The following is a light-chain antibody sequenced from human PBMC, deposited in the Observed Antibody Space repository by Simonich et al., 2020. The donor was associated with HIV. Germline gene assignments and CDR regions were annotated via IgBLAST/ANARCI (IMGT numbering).Light chain of an antibody. J-gene: IGKJ2*01. V-gene: IGKV1-39*01. CDR2: AAS. Sequence: DIQMTQAPSTLSASVVDRVTITCRASQSLSSWLAWDPQKPGKAPKLRIYAASSLQSGVPSGFSGSGSGTDFTLTISSLQPEDFATYYCQESYSSLYTFGQGTKLEIK. CDR3: QESYSSLYT. CDR1: QSLSSW.